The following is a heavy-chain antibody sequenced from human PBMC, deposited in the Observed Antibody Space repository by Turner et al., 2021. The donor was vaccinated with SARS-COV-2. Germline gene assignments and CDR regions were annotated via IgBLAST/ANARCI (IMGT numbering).Heavy chain of an antibody. D-gene: IGHD3-10*01. CDR1: GGSFSGYY. CDR2: INHSGST. Sequence: QVQLQQWGAGLLKPSETLSLPCAVYGGSFSGYYLSWIRQPPGKGLEWIGEINHSGSTNYNPSLKSRVTISVDTSKNQFSLKLSSVTAADTAVYYCARRTNTYYYGSVSYYRRPAGGRMDVWGQGTTVTVSS. V-gene: IGHV4-34*01. CDR3: ARRTNTYYYGSVSYYRRPAGGRMDV. J-gene: IGHJ6*02.